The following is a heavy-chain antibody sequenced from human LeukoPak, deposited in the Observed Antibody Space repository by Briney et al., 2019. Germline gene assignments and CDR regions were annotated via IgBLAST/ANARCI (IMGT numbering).Heavy chain of an antibody. CDR3: AYGRGDYDILPGYYWNAFDI. Sequence: GGSLRLSCAASGFPFSNYGMNWVRQAPGKGLEWVSGITGSGITTYYGDSVKGRFTISRDNSKNTVYLQMNSLRAEDTALYYRAYGRGDYDILPGYYWNAFDIWGQGTSLTVSS. V-gene: IGHV3-23*01. CDR1: GFPFSNYG. D-gene: IGHD3-9*01. J-gene: IGHJ3*02. CDR2: ITGSGITT.